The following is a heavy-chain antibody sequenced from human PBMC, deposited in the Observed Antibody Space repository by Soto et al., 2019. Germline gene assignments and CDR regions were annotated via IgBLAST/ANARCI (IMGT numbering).Heavy chain of an antibody. Sequence: GESLKISCQGSGYTFTNYWIGWVRQMPGKGLEWMGIIYPGDSDTKYNPSFQGQVTISADKSITTTYLQWSSLKASDTAIYYCAASIFYYGMDVWGQGTTVTVSS. V-gene: IGHV5-51*01. CDR1: GYTFTNYW. CDR2: IYPGDSDT. CDR3: AASIFYYGMDV. J-gene: IGHJ6*02.